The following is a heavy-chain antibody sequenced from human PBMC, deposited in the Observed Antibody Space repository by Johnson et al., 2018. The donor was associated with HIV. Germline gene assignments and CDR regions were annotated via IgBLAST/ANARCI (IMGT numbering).Heavy chain of an antibody. CDR2: LYSGGST. D-gene: IGHD3-22*01. CDR3: ARGRGYYRFDAFDI. CDR1: GFTFSSSA. Sequence: EVQLVESGGGVVQPGRSLRLSCAASGFTFSSSAMHWVRQAPGKGLEWVSLLYSGGSTYYADSVKGRFTISRDNSKNTLYLQMNSLSAEDTAVYYCARGRGYYRFDAFDIWGQGTMVTVSS. J-gene: IGHJ3*02. V-gene: IGHV3-66*01.